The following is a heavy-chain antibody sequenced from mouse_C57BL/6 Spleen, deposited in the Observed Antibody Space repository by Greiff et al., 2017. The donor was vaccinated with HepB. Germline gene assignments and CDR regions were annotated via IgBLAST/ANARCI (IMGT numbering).Heavy chain of an antibody. CDR3: ARHEEERGYLDY. CDR2: FYPGSGSI. Sequence: QVQLQQSGAELVKPGASVKLSCKASGYTFTEYSIHWVKQRSGQGLEWIGWFYPGSGSIKYNEKFKDKATLTADKSSSTAYMELSRLTSEDSAVYLCARHEEERGYLDYWGQGTTLTVSS. CDR1: GYTFTEYS. V-gene: IGHV1-62-2*01. J-gene: IGHJ2*01.